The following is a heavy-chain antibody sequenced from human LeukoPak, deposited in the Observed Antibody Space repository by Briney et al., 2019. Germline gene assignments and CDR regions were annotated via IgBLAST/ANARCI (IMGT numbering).Heavy chain of an antibody. J-gene: IGHJ4*02. CDR1: GFTFSSYS. Sequence: GGSLRLSCAASGFTFSSYSMNWVRQAPGKGLEWVSSISSSSSYIYYADSVKGRFTISRDNAKNSLYLQMNSLRAEDTAVYYCARVHRHGSGSALDYWGRGTLVTVSS. CDR2: ISSSSSYI. CDR3: ARVHRHGSGSALDY. D-gene: IGHD3-10*01. V-gene: IGHV3-21*01.